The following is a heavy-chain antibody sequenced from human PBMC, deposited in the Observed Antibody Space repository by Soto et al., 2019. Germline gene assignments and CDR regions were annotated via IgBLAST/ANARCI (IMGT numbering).Heavy chain of an antibody. D-gene: IGHD3-3*01. CDR1: GFAFSSYQ. Sequence: EVQLVESGGGVVQPGGSLRLSCAASGFAFSSYQMNWVRQAPGKGLEWISYITSSGSNMYYADSVKGRFTISRDNAENSLYLQMNSLRPEDTAVYHCARDRVMTFGVVVFDYWGQGTLVSVSS. CDR3: ARDRVMTFGVVVFDY. CDR2: ITSSGSNM. V-gene: IGHV3-48*03. J-gene: IGHJ4*02.